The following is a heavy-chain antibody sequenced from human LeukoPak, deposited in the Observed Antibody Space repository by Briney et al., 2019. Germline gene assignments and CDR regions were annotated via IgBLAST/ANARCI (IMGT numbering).Heavy chain of an antibody. CDR3: ARQTMVTSYYYYYYYMDV. J-gene: IGHJ6*03. CDR1: GGSISSSSYY. V-gene: IGHV4-39*07. D-gene: IGHD5-18*01. Sequence: PSETLSLTCTVSGGSISSSSYYWGWIRQPPGKGLEWIGSIYYSGSTYYNPSLKRRVTISVDTYKNQFSLKLSSVTAADTAVYYCARQTMVTSYYYYYYYMDVWGKGTTVTVSS. CDR2: IYYSGST.